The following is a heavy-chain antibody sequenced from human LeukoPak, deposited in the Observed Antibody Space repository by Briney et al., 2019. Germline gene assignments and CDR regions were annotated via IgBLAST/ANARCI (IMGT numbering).Heavy chain of an antibody. Sequence: PGGSLRLSCAASGFTFSDTWMHWVRQAPGEGLVWVSRIRSDGSDTRYAESVKGRFTISRDNAKNTLYLQMNSLRAEDTAVYYCARGGYGSGWDYMDVWGKGTTVTVSS. D-gene: IGHD3-10*01. CDR1: GFTFSDTW. CDR2: IRSDGSDT. CDR3: ARGGYGSGWDYMDV. J-gene: IGHJ6*03. V-gene: IGHV3-74*01.